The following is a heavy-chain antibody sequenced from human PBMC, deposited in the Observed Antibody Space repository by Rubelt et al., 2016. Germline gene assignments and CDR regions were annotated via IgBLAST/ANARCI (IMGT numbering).Heavy chain of an antibody. J-gene: IGHJ5*02. V-gene: IGHV4-39*07. CDR2: IYYTGST. D-gene: IGHD7-27*01. CDR1: GGSISSSSYY. Sequence: QVQLQQWGAGLLKPSETLSLTCAVYGGSISSSSYYWGWIRQPPGTGLEWIGSIYYTGSTYYNPSLKSRVTISVDTSKNQFSLKLGSVTAADTAVYYCARLPGISWFDPWGQGTLVTVSS. CDR3: ARLPGISWFDP.